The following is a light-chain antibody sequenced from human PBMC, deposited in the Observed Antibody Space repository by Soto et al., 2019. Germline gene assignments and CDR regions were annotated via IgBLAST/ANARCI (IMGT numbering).Light chain of an antibody. J-gene: IGLJ2*01. CDR3: AAWDDSLSGL. V-gene: IGLV1-47*01. CDR1: NSNIGNNY. Sequence: QAVVTQPPSASGTPGQRVTISCSGSNSNIGNNYVYWYQQFPGTAPKLLIDKNDQRPSGVPDRFSGSKSGTSASLAISGLRSEDEANYYCAAWDDSLSGLFGGGTKLTVL. CDR2: KND.